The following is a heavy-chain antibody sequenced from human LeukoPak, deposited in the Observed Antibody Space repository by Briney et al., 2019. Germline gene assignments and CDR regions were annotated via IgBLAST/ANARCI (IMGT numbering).Heavy chain of an antibody. V-gene: IGHV4-59*02. CDR3: AGTIPSMGSGYDI. CDR1: GGSVSDYY. Sequence: PSETLSLTCTISGGSVSDYYRSWIRQSPGKGLEWIGYIYHTGSTSYSPSLKSRVTISADTSQNQFSLKLSSVTAADTAVYYCAGTIPSMGSGYDIWGQGTLVTVSS. J-gene: IGHJ4*02. CDR2: IYHTGST. D-gene: IGHD5-12*01.